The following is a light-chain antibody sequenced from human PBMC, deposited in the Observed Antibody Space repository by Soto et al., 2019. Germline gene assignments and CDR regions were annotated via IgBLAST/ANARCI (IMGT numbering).Light chain of an antibody. J-gene: IGLJ1*01. CDR1: SSDVGAYNY. CDR3: CSYAGSYDYV. CDR2: DVN. Sequence: QSVLTPPASVSGSPGQSITISCTGSSSDVGAYNYVSWYQHTTGKATKLLIYDVNKPPSGVPDRFSGSKFGNTASLTISGLQADDEATFYCCSYAGSYDYVFGTGTKVTVL. V-gene: IGLV2-11*01.